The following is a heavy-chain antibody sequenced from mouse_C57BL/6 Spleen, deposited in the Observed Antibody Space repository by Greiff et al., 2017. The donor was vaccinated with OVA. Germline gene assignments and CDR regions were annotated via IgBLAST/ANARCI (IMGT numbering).Heavy chain of an antibody. CDR1: GYPFTSYG. J-gene: IGHJ3*01. CDR2: IYPRSGNT. D-gene: IGHD1-1*01. CDR3: VRVGSSTSAWCAY. Sequence: VQLKESGAELARPGASVQLSCKASGYPFTSYGISWVQPSTGQGLAWIGEIYPRSGNTSYHEKFKGKATLNADKSSVTAYMELRSLTSEDAAVYFWVRVGSSTSAWCAYWGQGTLVTVSA. V-gene: IGHV1-81*01.